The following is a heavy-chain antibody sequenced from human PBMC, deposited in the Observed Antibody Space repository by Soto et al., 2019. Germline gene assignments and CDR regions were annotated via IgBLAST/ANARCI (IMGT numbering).Heavy chain of an antibody. CDR1: GGTFSSYA. D-gene: IGHD6-13*01. V-gene: IGHV1-69*13. CDR3: ARRDIVAAGGWFDP. CDR2: IIPIFGTA. Sequence: GASVKVSCKASGGTFSSYAISWVRQAPGQGLEWMGGIIPIFGTANYAQKSQGRVTITADESTSTAYMELSSLRSEDTAVYYCARRDIVAAGGWFDPWGQGTLVTVSS. J-gene: IGHJ5*02.